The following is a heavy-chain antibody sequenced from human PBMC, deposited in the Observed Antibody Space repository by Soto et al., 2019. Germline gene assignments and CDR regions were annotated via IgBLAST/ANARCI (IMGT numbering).Heavy chain of an antibody. Sequence: GASVKVSCKASGYTFTSYYMHWVRQAPGQGLEWMGIINSSGGRTSYAQKFQGRVTMTRDTSTSTVYMELSSLRSVDTAVYYCARGPYGDFDIWGQGTMVTVSS. D-gene: IGHD3-10*01. V-gene: IGHV1-46*01. CDR3: ARGPYGDFDI. CDR2: INSSGGRT. J-gene: IGHJ3*02. CDR1: GYTFTSYY.